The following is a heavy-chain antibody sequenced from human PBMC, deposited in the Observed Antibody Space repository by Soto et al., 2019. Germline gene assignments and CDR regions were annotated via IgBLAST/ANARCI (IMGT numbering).Heavy chain of an antibody. J-gene: IGHJ4*02. CDR2: ISNSGGST. Sequence: PGGSLRLSCTASGFTFTSYVMTWVRQAPGKGLEWVSSISNSGGSTYYADSVKGRFTISRDNSKNTLYLEMNSLRAEDTAVYYCEKTAVRSSVPLYFDSGGAGTLVTVSS. CDR1: GFTFTSYV. CDR3: EKTAVRSSVPLYFDS. D-gene: IGHD3-22*01. V-gene: IGHV3-23*01.